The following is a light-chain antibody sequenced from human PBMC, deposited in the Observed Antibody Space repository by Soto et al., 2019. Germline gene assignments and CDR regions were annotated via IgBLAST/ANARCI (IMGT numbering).Light chain of an antibody. CDR3: RSYTSSSTSDVV. CDR2: DVS. J-gene: IGLJ2*01. Sequence: QSALTQPASVSGSPGQSITISCTGTSSDVGGYNYVSWYQQHPGKAPKLMIYDVSNRPSGVSNRFSGSKSGNTASLTISGLQAEDEADYCCRSYTSSSTSDVVFGGGPKVTVL. CDR1: SSDVGGYNY. V-gene: IGLV2-14*01.